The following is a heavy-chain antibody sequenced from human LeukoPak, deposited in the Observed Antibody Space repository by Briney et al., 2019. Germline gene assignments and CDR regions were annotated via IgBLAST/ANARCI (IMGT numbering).Heavy chain of an antibody. CDR3: ARDPQLKRRAFDI. J-gene: IGHJ3*02. Sequence: SQTLSLTCTVSGGSISSGSYYRSWIRQPAGKGLEWIGRIYTSGSTDYNPSLKSRVTISVDTSKNQFSLKLSSVTAADTAVYYCARDPQLKRRAFDIWGQGTMVTVSS. CDR2: IYTSGST. CDR1: GGSISSGSYY. V-gene: IGHV4-61*02. D-gene: IGHD1-1*01.